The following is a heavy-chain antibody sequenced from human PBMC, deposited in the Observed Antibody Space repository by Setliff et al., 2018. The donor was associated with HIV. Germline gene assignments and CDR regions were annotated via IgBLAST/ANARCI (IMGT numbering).Heavy chain of an antibody. J-gene: IGHJ4*02. CDR1: RDSISSSSDY. CDR3: ARRIAVANYYFDF. Sequence: PSETLSLTCTVSRDSISSSSDYWGWIRQSPRKGLEWIGTIYSNGRTYYNPSLKSRFTMSLDTSKSQFSLKLRAVTATDTAVYYCARRIAVANYYFDFWGQGTLVTVSS. D-gene: IGHD6-19*01. CDR2: IYSNGRT. V-gene: IGHV4-39*01.